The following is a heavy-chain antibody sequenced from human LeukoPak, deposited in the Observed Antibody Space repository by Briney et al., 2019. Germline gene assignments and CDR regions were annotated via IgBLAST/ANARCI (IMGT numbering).Heavy chain of an antibody. CDR1: GFTFSSYE. J-gene: IGHJ4*02. CDR2: ISSSGSTI. V-gene: IGHV3-48*03. Sequence: GGSLRPSCAASGFTFSSYEMNWVRQAPGKGLEWVSYISSSGSTIYYADSVKGRFTISRDNSKNTLYLQMNSLRAEDTAVYYCAKGGGGYRYGFRYWGQGTLVTVSS. D-gene: IGHD5-18*01. CDR3: AKGGGGYRYGFRY.